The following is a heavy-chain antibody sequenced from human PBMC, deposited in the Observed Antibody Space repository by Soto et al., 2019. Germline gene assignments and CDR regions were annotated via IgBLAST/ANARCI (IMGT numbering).Heavy chain of an antibody. CDR2: INPNSGGT. Sequence: ASVKVSCKASGYTFTGYYMHWVRQAPGQGLEWMGWINPNSGGTNYAQKFQGRVTMTRDTSISTAYMELSRLRSDDTAVYYCARALFGRGCTNGVCYSAGYWGQGTLVTVSS. V-gene: IGHV1-2*02. CDR3: ARALFGRGCTNGVCYSAGY. J-gene: IGHJ4*02. D-gene: IGHD2-8*01. CDR1: GYTFTGYY.